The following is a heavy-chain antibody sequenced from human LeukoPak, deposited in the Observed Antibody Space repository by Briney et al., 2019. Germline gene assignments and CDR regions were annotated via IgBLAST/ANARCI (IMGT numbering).Heavy chain of an antibody. D-gene: IGHD3-22*01. Sequence: SVKVSCKASGGTFSSYAISWVRQAPGQGLEWMGRIIPIFGTANYAQKFQGRVTITTDESTSTAYMELSSLRSEDTAVYYCARGDQFLYYYDSNPFDYWGQGTLVTVSS. CDR3: ARGDQFLYYYDSNPFDY. V-gene: IGHV1-69*05. CDR2: IIPIFGTA. CDR1: GGTFSSYA. J-gene: IGHJ4*02.